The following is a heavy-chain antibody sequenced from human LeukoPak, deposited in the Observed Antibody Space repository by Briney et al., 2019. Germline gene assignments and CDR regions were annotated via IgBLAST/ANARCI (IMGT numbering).Heavy chain of an antibody. J-gene: IGHJ6*03. V-gene: IGHV4-59*01. CDR2: IYYSGST. D-gene: IGHD5-18*01. CDR1: GGSISSYY. Sequence: SETLSLTCTVSGGSISSYYWSWIRQPPGKGLKWIGYIYYSGSTNYNPSLKSRVTISVDTSKNQFSLKLSSVTAADTAVYYCARTTEGGYTYGYFYYYYMDVWGKGTTVTISS. CDR3: ARTTEGGYTYGYFYYYYMDV.